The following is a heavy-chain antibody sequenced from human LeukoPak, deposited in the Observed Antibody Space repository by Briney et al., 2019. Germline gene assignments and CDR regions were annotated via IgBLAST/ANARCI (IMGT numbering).Heavy chain of an antibody. CDR2: ISWNSGSI. V-gene: IGHV3-9*01. CDR3: AKDPIASSGWRDYYYYYGMDV. J-gene: IGHJ6*02. Sequence: GGSLRLSCAASGFTFDDYAMHWVRQAPGKGLEWVSGISWNSGSIGYADSMKGRFTISRDNAKNSLYLQMNSLRAEDTALYYCAKDPIASSGWRDYYYYYGMDVWGQGTTVTVSS. CDR1: GFTFDDYA. D-gene: IGHD6-19*01.